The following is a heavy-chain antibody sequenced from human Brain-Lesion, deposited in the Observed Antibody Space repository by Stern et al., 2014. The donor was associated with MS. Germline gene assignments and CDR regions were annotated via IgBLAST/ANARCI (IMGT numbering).Heavy chain of an antibody. J-gene: IGHJ6*02. CDR3: ATDRDDFRSGYSAPTKGYGLDV. V-gene: IGHV1-24*01. D-gene: IGHD3-3*01. Sequence: QVQLMQSGAEVKKPGASVKVSCKVSGYTLTELSMHWVRQAPGKGLEWMGGFDPEDGEKIYVQKFQGRVTMTEDTSTDTAYMELSSLRSEDTAVYYCATDRDDFRSGYSAPTKGYGLDVWGQGTTVTVTS. CDR2: FDPEDGEK. CDR1: GYTLTELS.